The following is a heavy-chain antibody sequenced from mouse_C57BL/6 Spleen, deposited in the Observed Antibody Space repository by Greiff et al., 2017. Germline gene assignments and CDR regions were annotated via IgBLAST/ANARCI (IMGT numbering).Heavy chain of an antibody. J-gene: IGHJ3*01. CDR2: LFPGSGST. D-gene: IGHD1-1*01. Sequence: QVQLQHSGAELMKPGASVKLSCKATGYTFTGYWLEWVKQRPGHGLEWIGELFPGSGSTNSNEKFKGKATVTADTSSNTAYMQLSSLTTEDSAIYYCARGIRSSWLAYWGQGTLVTVSA. CDR1: GYTFTGYW. CDR3: ARGIRSSWLAY. V-gene: IGHV1-9*01.